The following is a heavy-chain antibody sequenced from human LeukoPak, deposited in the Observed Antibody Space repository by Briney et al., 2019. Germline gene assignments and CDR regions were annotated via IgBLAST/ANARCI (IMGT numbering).Heavy chain of an antibody. J-gene: IGHJ6*03. CDR3: ARVPRYYYDSSADLGLYYMDV. CDR1: GGSISRYS. V-gene: IGHV4-59*01. CDR2: IYYSGST. D-gene: IGHD3-22*01. Sequence: PSETLSLTCTVSGGSISRYSWSWIRQPPGKGLEWIGYIYYSGSTSYNPSLMSRVTMSVDTSKNQFSLKLSSVTAAVTAVYYCARVPRYYYDSSADLGLYYMDVWGKGTTVTISS.